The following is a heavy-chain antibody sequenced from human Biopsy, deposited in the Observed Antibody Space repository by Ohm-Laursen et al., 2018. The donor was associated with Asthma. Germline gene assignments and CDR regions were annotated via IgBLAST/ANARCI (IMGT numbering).Heavy chain of an antibody. Sequence: GASVKVSCKASGGTFSIYPITWVRQAPGQGLEWLGGITPIYGITDYAQKFQGRLSITADGSTTTAYMELNSLTFEDTAVYFCARLATRYSYGRIYYSYGMDVWGQGTTVTVSS. J-gene: IGHJ6*02. V-gene: IGHV1-69*13. CDR3: ARLATRYSYGRIYYSYGMDV. D-gene: IGHD5-18*01. CDR1: GGTFSIYP. CDR2: ITPIYGIT.